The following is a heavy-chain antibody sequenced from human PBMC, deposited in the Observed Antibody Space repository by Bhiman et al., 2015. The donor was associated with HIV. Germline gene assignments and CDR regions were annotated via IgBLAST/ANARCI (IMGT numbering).Heavy chain of an antibody. CDR1: GFTFSSHS. J-gene: IGHJ5*02. CDR2: ISSSSYYI. D-gene: IGHD6-6*01. Sequence: EVQLVESGGGLVTPGGSLRLSCAASGFTFSSHSMNWVRQAPGKGLEWVSSISSSSYYIYYADSVKGRFTISRDNAKNSLYLQMNSLRAEDTAVYYCARGSSSSLSAERFDPWGQGTLVTVSS. V-gene: IGHV3-21*01. CDR3: ARGSSSSLSAERFDP.